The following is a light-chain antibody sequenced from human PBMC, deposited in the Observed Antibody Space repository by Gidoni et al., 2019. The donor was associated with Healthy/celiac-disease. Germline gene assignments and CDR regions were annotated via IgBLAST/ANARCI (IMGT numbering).Light chain of an antibody. J-gene: IGKJ3*01. V-gene: IGKV4-1*01. CDR1: QSVLYSSHNKSY. CDR2: WAS. Sequence: IVVTQSPDPLAVSLGERATINCKSRQSVLYSSHNKSYLAWYQQKPGQPPKLLIYWASTREAGVPDRFSGSGSGTDFTLTISSLQAEDVAVYYCQQYDSTPPTFGPGTKVDIK. CDR3: QQYDSTPPT.